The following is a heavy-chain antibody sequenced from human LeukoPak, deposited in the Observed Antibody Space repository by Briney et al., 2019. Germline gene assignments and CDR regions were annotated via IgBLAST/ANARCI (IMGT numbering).Heavy chain of an antibody. CDR1: GGSFSGYY. J-gene: IGHJ4*02. V-gene: IGHV4-34*01. CDR2: INHSGST. D-gene: IGHD6-19*01. CDR3: ARDAAAGLDY. Sequence: PSETLSLTCAVYGGSFSGYYWSWIRQPPGKGLEWIGEINHSGSTNYNPSLKSRVTISVDTSKNQFPLKLSSVTAADTAVYYCARDAAAGLDYWGQGTLVTVSS.